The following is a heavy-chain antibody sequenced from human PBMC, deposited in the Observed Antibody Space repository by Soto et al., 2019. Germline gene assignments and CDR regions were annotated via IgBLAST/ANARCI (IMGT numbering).Heavy chain of an antibody. Sequence: GGSLRLSCAGSGFIFKTYAMSWVRQAPGKGLEWVSGASASGTRTYYTGSVKGRFTISKDNSKNTLYLQMNSLRPEDTAVYYCAKDPNGDYVGGFDMRGQGTMVTVSS. CDR2: ASASGTRT. J-gene: IGHJ3*02. CDR3: AKDPNGDYVGGFDM. CDR1: GFIFKTYA. V-gene: IGHV3-23*01. D-gene: IGHD4-17*01.